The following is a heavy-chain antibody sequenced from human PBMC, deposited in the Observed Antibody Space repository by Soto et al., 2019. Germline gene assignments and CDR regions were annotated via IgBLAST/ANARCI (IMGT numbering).Heavy chain of an antibody. D-gene: IGHD2-15*01. Sequence: QVQLQESGPGLVKPSETLSLTCTVSGGSISSYYWSWIRQPPGKGLEWIGYIYYSGSTNYNPSLKSRVTISVDTSKNQFSLKLSSVTAADTAVYYCARGRSRWDYWGQGTLVTVSS. J-gene: IGHJ4*02. CDR3: ARGRSRWDY. CDR2: IYYSGST. CDR1: GGSISSYY. V-gene: IGHV4-59*08.